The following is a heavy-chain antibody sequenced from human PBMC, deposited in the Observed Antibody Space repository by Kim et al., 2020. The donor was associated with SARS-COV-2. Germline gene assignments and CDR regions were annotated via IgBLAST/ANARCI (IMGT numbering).Heavy chain of an antibody. Sequence: YANSWQGRFTISRDNDKHSLFLQMKSLRGEDTALYYCAKGKYGSGKDYFDSWGHGTLVTVSS. CDR3: AKGKYGSGKDYFDS. J-gene: IGHJ4*01. V-gene: IGHV3-43*01. D-gene: IGHD3-10*01.